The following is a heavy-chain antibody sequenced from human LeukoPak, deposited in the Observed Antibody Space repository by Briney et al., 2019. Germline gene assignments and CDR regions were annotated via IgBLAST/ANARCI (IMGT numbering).Heavy chain of an antibody. Sequence: GASVKVSCKASGGTFSSYAISWVRQAPGQGLEWMGWINPNSGGTNYAQKFQGRVTMTRDTSISTAYMELSRLRSDDTAVYYCATQMPTTVPPPSDYWGQGTLVTVSS. CDR2: INPNSGGT. D-gene: IGHD4-17*01. CDR3: ATQMPTTVPPPSDY. J-gene: IGHJ4*02. V-gene: IGHV1-2*02. CDR1: GGTFSSYA.